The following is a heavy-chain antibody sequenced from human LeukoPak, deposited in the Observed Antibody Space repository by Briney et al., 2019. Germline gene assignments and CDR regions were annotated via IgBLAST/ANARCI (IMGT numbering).Heavy chain of an antibody. CDR3: ARTVRTPPYYFDY. D-gene: IGHD4-17*01. V-gene: IGHV3-66*01. CDR2: IYSGGST. CDR1: GFTVSSNY. J-gene: IGHJ4*02. Sequence: GGSLRLSCAASGFTVSSNYMSWVRQAPVKGLEWVSVIYSGGSTYYADSVKGRFTISRDNSKNTLYLQMNSLRAEDTAVYYCARTVRTPPYYFDYWGQGTLVTVSS.